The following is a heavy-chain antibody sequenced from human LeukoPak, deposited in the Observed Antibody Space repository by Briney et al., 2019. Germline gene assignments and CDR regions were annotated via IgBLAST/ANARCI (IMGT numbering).Heavy chain of an antibody. CDR2: INPNSGGT. D-gene: IGHD6-19*01. CDR3: ARDTRYSSGWYYDY. CDR1: GYTFTGYY. V-gene: IGHV1-2*02. Sequence: ASVKVSCKASGYTFTGYYMHWVRQAPGQGLEWMRWINPNSGGTNYAQKFQGRVTMTRDTSISTAYMELSRLRSDDTAVYYCARDTRYSSGWYYDYWGQGTLVTVSS. J-gene: IGHJ4*02.